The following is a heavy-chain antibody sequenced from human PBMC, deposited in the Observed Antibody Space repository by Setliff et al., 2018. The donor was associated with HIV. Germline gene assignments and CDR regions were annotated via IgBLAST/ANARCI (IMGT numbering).Heavy chain of an antibody. CDR2: TYTSGPT. V-gene: IGHV4-4*09. Sequence: SETLSLTCTVSGASISGFYWSWIRQPPGKGLQWIGYTYTSGPTNYNPSLESRVTISVDTSKNQFSLKLSSVTAADTAVYYCARRLFGAVAGTYGMDVWGQGTTVTGS. CDR3: ARRLFGAVAGTYGMDV. J-gene: IGHJ6*02. CDR1: GASISGFY. D-gene: IGHD6-19*01.